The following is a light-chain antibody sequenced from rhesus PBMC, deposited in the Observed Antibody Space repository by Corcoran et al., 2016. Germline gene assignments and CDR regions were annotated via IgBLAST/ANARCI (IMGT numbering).Light chain of an antibody. Sequence: DIQMTQSSSSLSASVGDTVTITCRASQDISRYLHWFQQKPGKAPKLLIYTASNLESGVPSRFSGRGSGTEFTLTISSLQPEDFASYYCLQHKSYPRTFGQGTKVEIK. CDR2: TAS. J-gene: IGKJ1*01. CDR1: QDISRY. CDR3: LQHKSYPRT. V-gene: IGKV1-28*02.